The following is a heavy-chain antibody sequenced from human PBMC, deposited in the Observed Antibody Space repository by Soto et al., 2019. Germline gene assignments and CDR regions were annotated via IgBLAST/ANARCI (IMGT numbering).Heavy chain of an antibody. V-gene: IGHV4-34*01. CDR1: GGSFSGYY. CDR3: ARGRSTPDAFDI. Sequence: SETLSLTCAVYGGSFSGYYWSWIRQPPGKGLEWIGEINHSGSTNYNPSLKSRVTISVDTSKNQFSLKLSSVTAADTAVYYCARGRSTPDAFDIWGQGTMVTVSS. J-gene: IGHJ3*02. CDR2: INHSGST.